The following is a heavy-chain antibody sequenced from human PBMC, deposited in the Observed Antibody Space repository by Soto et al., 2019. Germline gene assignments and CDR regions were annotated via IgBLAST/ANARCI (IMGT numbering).Heavy chain of an antibody. CDR2: INHSGST. D-gene: IGHD5-18*01. J-gene: IGHJ4*02. Sequence: PSETLSLTCAVYGGSFGGYYWSWIRQPPGKGLEWIGEINHSGSTNYNPSLKSRVTISVDTSKNQFSLKLSSVTAADTAVYYCARTVDTAMGIFDYWGQGTLVTVSS. CDR1: GGSFGGYY. V-gene: IGHV4-34*01. CDR3: ARTVDTAMGIFDY.